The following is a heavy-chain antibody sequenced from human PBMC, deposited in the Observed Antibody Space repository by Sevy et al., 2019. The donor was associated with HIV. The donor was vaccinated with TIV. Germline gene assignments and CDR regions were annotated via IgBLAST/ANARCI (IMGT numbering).Heavy chain of an antibody. CDR3: ATVGAGSWSDPVFDS. J-gene: IGHJ4*02. Sequence: GGSLRLSCAASGFTFDDYTMHWVRQAPGKGLEWVSLISWDGGSTYYADSVKGRFTISRDNSKNSLYLQMNSLRTEDTAWYYWATVGAGSWSDPVFDSWGQGTLVTVSS. D-gene: IGHD6-13*01. V-gene: IGHV3-43*01. CDR2: ISWDGGST. CDR1: GFTFDDYT.